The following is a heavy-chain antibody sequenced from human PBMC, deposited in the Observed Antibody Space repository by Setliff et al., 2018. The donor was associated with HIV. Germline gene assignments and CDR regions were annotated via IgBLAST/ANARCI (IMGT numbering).Heavy chain of an antibody. CDR2: IYYSGST. V-gene: IGHV4-59*01. CDR3: ARSPSYYDSSGYTAFDI. Sequence: SETLSLTCTVSGGSISSYYWSWIRQPPGKGLEWIGYIYYSGSTNYNPSLKSRVTISVDTSKNQFSLKLSSVTAADTAVYYCARSPSYYDSSGYTAFDIWGQGTMVTVSS. D-gene: IGHD3-22*01. J-gene: IGHJ3*02. CDR1: GGSISSYY.